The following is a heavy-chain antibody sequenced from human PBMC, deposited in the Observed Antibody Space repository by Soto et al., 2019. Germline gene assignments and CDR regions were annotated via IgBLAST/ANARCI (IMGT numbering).Heavy chain of an antibody. Sequence: PGGSLRLSCAAAGFTFRNYAMSWVRQAPGKGLEWVSAISRSGGTSYYADSVKGRFTISRDNAKNTLYLQMDNLRAEDTAVYYCARGDCSAAGCYIHYFYGMDDWG. CDR1: GFTFRNYA. V-gene: IGHV3-23*01. CDR2: ISRSGGTS. CDR3: ARGDCSAAGCYIHYFYGMDD. J-gene: IGHJ6*02. D-gene: IGHD2-2*02.